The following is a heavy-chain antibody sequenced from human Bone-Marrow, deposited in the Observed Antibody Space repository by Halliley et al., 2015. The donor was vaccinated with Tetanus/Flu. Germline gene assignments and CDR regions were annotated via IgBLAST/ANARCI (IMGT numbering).Heavy chain of an antibody. J-gene: IGHJ4*02. CDR3: AKPRIAAAGNYFDY. D-gene: IGHD6-13*01. CDR2: IGGSGDST. V-gene: IGHV3-23*01. Sequence: VSAIGGSGDSTYYADSVKGRFTISRDNSKNTLYLQMHSLRAEDTAVYYCAKPRIAAAGNYFDYWGQGTLVTVSS.